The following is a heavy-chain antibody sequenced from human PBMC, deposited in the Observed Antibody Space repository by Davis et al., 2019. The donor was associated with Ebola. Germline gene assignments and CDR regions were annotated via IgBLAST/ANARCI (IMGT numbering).Heavy chain of an antibody. D-gene: IGHD1-7*01. CDR1: GGSISSSSYY. CDR3: ARVVYNWNYGDVLDY. CDR2: IYYSGGT. V-gene: IGHV4-39*01. J-gene: IGHJ4*02. Sequence: PSETLSLTCTVSGGSISSSSYYWGWIRQPPGKGLEWIGSIYYSGGTYYNPSLKSRVTISVDTSKNQFSLKLSSVTAADTAVYYCARVVYNWNYGDVLDYWGQGTLVTVSS.